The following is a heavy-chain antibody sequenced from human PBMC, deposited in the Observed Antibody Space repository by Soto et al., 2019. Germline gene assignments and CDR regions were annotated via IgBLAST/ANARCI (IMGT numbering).Heavy chain of an antibody. Sequence: SVKVSCKASGGTFSSYAISWVRQAPGQGLEWMGGIIPIFGTANYAQKFQGRVTITADESTSTAYMELSSLRSEDTAVYYCAVGIDRGGYYFDYWGQGTRVTVSS. D-gene: IGHD2-15*01. CDR3: AVGIDRGGYYFDY. CDR1: GGTFSSYA. CDR2: IIPIFGTA. V-gene: IGHV1-69*13. J-gene: IGHJ4*02.